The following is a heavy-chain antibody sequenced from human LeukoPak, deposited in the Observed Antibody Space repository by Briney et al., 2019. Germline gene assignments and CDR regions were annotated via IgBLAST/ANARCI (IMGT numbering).Heavy chain of an antibody. J-gene: IGHJ6*02. V-gene: IGHV3-7*03. CDR2: IKQDGSEK. CDR3: ARGREKTFYYGSGNYELFSYYAMDV. Sequence: PGGSLRLSCAASGFTFSSYWMSWVRQAPGKGLEWVANIKQDGSEKYYVDSVKGRFTISRDNAKNSLYLQMNSLRAEDTAVYYCARGREKTFYYGSGNYELFSYYAMDVWGQGTTVTVSS. D-gene: IGHD3-10*01. CDR1: GFTFSSYW.